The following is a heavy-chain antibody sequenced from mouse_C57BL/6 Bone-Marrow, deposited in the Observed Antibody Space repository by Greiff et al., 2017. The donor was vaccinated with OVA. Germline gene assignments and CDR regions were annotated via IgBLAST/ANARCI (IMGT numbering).Heavy chain of an antibody. Sequence: VQLKESGAELVKPGASVKLSCTASGFNIKDYYMHWVKQRTEQGLEWIGRIDPEDGETKYAPKFQGKATITADTSSNTAYLQLSSLTSEDTAVYYCALYYGNFHYYAMDYWGQGTSVTVSS. D-gene: IGHD2-1*01. J-gene: IGHJ4*01. CDR1: GFNIKDYY. CDR2: IDPEDGET. CDR3: ALYYGNFHYYAMDY. V-gene: IGHV14-2*01.